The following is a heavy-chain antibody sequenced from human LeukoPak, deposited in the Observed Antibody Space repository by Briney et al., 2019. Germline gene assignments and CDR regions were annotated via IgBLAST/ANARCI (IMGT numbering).Heavy chain of an antibody. CDR1: GFSFSDSY. CDR2: ISSSGTNR. J-gene: IGHJ5*02. D-gene: IGHD2-15*01. V-gene: IGHV3-11*04. CDR3: AKIGYPEGNWFDP. Sequence: GGSLRLSCAANGFSFSDSYMTWIRQAPGKGLEWVSYISSSGTNRHYADSVRGRFTISRDNAKNSLYLEMNSLKVEDTAVYYCAKIGYPEGNWFDPWGQGTLVTVSS.